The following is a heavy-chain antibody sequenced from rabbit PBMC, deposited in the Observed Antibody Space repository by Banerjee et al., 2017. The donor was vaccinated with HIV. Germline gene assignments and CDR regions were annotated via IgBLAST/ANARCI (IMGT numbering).Heavy chain of an antibody. CDR2: INTSTGNT. Sequence: QEQLVESGGGLVKPEGSLTLTCTASGFTISSYWMNWVRQAPGKGLEWIACINTSTGNTVYASWAKGRFTLSKTSSTTVTLQMTSLTAADTATYFCARDLTGVIGWNFNLWGPGTLVT. CDR3: ARDLTGVIGWNFNL. CDR1: GFTISSYW. J-gene: IGHJ4*01. D-gene: IGHD1-1*01. V-gene: IGHV1S45*01.